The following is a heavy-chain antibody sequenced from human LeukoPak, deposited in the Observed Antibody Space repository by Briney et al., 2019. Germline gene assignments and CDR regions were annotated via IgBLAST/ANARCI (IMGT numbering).Heavy chain of an antibody. V-gene: IGHV4-30-4*01. CDR2: IYYSGST. CDR1: GGSISSGDYY. J-gene: IGHJ6*02. Sequence: SSETLSLTCTVSGGSISSGDYYWSWIRQPPGKGLEWIGYIYYSGSTYYNPSLKSRVTISVDTSKNQFSLKLSSVTAADTAVYYCAFGELFYYGMDVWGQGTTVTVSS. CDR3: AFGELFYYGMDV. D-gene: IGHD3-10*01.